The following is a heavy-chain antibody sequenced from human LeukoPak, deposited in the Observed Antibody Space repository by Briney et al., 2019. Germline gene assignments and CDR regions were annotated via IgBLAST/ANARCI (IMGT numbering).Heavy chain of an antibody. CDR1: GGYISSYY. Sequence: PSETLSLTCTVSGGYISSYYWSWIRQPPGEGLEWIGYIYYSGSTNYNPSLKSRVTISVDTSKNQFSLKLSSVTAADTAVYYCARDGGGNYGSGYITWGQGTLVTVSS. V-gene: IGHV4-59*01. CDR2: IYYSGST. J-gene: IGHJ4*02. D-gene: IGHD3-10*01. CDR3: ARDGGGNYGSGYIT.